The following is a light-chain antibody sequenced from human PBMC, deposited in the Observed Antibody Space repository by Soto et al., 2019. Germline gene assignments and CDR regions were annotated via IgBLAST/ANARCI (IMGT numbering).Light chain of an antibody. CDR3: QKYNSAPVT. CDR1: QGISNY. Sequence: IQMTKNTSYLPAAVKDRGSRSWRASQGISNYLAWYQQKPGKVPKLLIYAASTLQSGVPSRFSGSGSGTDFTLTISRLQPEDAATHSCQKYNSAPVTFGGGTKVDIK. V-gene: IGKV1-27*01. J-gene: IGKJ4*01. CDR2: AAS.